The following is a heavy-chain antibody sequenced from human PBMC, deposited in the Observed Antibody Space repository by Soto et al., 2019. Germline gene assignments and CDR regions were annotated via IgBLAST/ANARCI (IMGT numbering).Heavy chain of an antibody. Sequence: QVQLVQSGAEVKKPGASVKVPCKASGYTFTSYGIGWVRKAPGQGLEWMGWISAYSGNTKYAQKFQGRVTMTTDISTSTAYMELRSLRSNDTAVYYCARGEMFFDSWGQGTLVTVSS. J-gene: IGHJ4*02. D-gene: IGHD1-26*01. V-gene: IGHV1-18*01. CDR2: ISAYSGNT. CDR3: ARGEMFFDS. CDR1: GYTFTSYG.